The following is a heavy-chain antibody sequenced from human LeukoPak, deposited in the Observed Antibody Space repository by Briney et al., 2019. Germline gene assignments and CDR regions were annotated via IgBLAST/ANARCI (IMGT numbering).Heavy chain of an antibody. CDR1: GGTFSSYA. CDR3: ARSGSGSVFDY. CDR2: IIPILGIA. D-gene: IGHD3-10*01. Sequence: GSSVKVSCKASGGTFSSYAISRVRQAPGPRLEWMGRIIPILGIANYAQKFQGRVTITADKSTSTAYMELSSLRSEDTAVYYCARSGSGSVFDYWGQGTLVTVSS. J-gene: IGHJ4*02. V-gene: IGHV1-69*04.